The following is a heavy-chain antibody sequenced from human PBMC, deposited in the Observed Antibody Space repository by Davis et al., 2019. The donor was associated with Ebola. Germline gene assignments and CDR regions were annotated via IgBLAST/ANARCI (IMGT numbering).Heavy chain of an antibody. J-gene: IGHJ3*02. Sequence: GESLKISCAASGFTFSSYWMSWVRQAPGKGLEWVANIKQDGSEKYYVDSVKGRFTISRDNAKNSLYLQMNSLRDEDTAVYYCARVRWSNFLQNAFDIWGQGTMVTVSS. D-gene: IGHD2/OR15-2a*01. CDR2: IKQDGSEK. CDR3: ARVRWSNFLQNAFDI. V-gene: IGHV3-7*01. CDR1: GFTFSSYW.